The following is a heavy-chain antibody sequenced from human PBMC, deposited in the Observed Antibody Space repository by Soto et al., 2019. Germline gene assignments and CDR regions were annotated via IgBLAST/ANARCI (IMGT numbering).Heavy chain of an antibody. CDR3: ARVRYSGYDYNYYGMEV. CDR2: LYHSGIT. Sequence: QVQLQESGPGLVKPSGTLSLTCAVSGGSINSSNWWSWVRQPPGKGLEWLGELYHSGITNHNPSLTSRITISVDKSENQFSLKPTSVTAADTAVYYCARVRYSGYDYNYYGMEVWGQGTTVTVSS. V-gene: IGHV4-4*02. J-gene: IGHJ6*02. D-gene: IGHD5-12*01. CDR1: GGSINSSNW.